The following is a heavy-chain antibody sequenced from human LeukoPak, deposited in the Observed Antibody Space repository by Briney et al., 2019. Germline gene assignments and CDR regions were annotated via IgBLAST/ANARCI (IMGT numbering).Heavy chain of an antibody. CDR3: ARVFRISPIGIAAAIEYFDY. J-gene: IGHJ4*02. CDR1: GYTFTSYY. D-gene: IGHD6-13*01. CDR2: INPSGGST. V-gene: IGHV1-46*01. Sequence: GASVKVSCKASGYTFTSYYMHWVRQAPGQGLEWMGIINPSGGSTSYAQKFQGRVTMTRDTSTSTVYMELSSLRSEDTAVYYCARVFRISPIGIAAAIEYFDYWGQGTLVTVSS.